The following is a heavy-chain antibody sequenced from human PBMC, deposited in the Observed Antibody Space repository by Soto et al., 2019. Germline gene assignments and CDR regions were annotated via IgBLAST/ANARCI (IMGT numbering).Heavy chain of an antibody. Sequence: ASVKVSCKASGYTFTSYGISWVRQAPGQGLEWMGWVSAYNGNTNYAQKLQGRVTMTTDTSTSTAYMELRSLRSDDTAVYYCAKDPRVEAQAPAAFDIWGQGTMVTVSS. CDR2: VSAYNGNT. D-gene: IGHD2-15*01. CDR1: GYTFTSYG. V-gene: IGHV1-18*01. CDR3: AKDPRVEAQAPAAFDI. J-gene: IGHJ3*02.